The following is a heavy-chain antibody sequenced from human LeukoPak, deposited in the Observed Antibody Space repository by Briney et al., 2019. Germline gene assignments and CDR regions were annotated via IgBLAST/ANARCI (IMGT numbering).Heavy chain of an antibody. CDR3: ARDPSKGELLGIGAFDI. CDR1: GFTFSNYA. D-gene: IGHD1-26*01. CDR2: LSGSGVTT. Sequence: GGSLRLSCAASGFTFSNYAMSWVRQAPGKGLEWVSSLSGSGVTTYYADSVKGRFTISRDNSKNTLYLQMSSLRAEDTAVYYCARDPSKGELLGIGAFDIWGQGTMVTVSS. V-gene: IGHV3-23*01. J-gene: IGHJ3*02.